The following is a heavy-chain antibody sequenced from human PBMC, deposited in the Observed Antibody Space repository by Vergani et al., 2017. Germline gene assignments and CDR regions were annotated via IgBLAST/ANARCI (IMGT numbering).Heavy chain of an antibody. CDR2: ISGSGGST. CDR3: ARVPYYYYGMDV. CDR1: GFTFSSYA. Sequence: EVQLLESGGGLVQPGGSLRLSCAASGFTFSSYAMSWVRQAPGKGLEWVSAISGSGGSTHYADSVKGRFTISRDNSKNTLYLQMNSLRAEDTAVYYCARVPYYYYGMDVWGQGTTVTVSS. J-gene: IGHJ6*02. V-gene: IGHV3-23*01.